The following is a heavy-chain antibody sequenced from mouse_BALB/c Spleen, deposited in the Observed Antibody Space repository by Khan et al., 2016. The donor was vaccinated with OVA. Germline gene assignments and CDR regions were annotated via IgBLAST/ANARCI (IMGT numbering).Heavy chain of an antibody. Sequence: EVQLQESGPGLVKPSQSLSLTCTVTGYSITSDYAWNWIRQFPGNKLECMGYIRYSGNTKYNPSLKSRISITRDTSNNQFFLQLNSVTIEDTATYDCARMYGGDFDYWGQGTTLTVSS. CDR1: GYSITSDYA. CDR2: IRYSGNT. D-gene: IGHD2-10*02. CDR3: ARMYGGDFDY. J-gene: IGHJ2*01. V-gene: IGHV3-2*02.